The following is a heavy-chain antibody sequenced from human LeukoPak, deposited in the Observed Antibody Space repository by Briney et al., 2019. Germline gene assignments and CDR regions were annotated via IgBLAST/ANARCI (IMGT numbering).Heavy chain of an antibody. CDR2: IYHSGST. J-gene: IGHJ4*02. V-gene: IGHV4-30-2*01. CDR3: ARARSVGDYFDY. CDR1: GGSISSGGYS. Sequence: SETLSLTCAVSGGSISSGGYSWSWIRQRPGKGLEWIGYIYHSGSTYYNPSLKSRVTISVDRSKNQFSLKLSSVTAADTAVYYCARARSVGDYFDYWGQGTLVTVSS.